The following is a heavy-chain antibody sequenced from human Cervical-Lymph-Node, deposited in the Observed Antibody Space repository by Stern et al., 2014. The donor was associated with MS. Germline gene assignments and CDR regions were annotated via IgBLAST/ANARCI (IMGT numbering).Heavy chain of an antibody. CDR3: ARGVVSNRATATLHNLFDP. Sequence: QVQLVESGAEVKKPGSLVNVSCMASGGTFSSRYAITWMRQAPGQGLEWMGRIIPILGLPYYAQKFQGRVTITADTSTNTAYMGLNSLTSEDTAVYYCARGVVSNRATATLHNLFDPWGQGTLVTVSS. V-gene: IGHV1-69*09. J-gene: IGHJ5*02. CDR1: GGTFSSRYA. D-gene: IGHD1-1*01. CDR2: IIPILGLP.